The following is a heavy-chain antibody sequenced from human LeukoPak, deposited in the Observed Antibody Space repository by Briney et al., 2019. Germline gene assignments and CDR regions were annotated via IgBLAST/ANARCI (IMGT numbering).Heavy chain of an antibody. Sequence: ASVKVSCRASGYTFTSYDINWVRQATGQGLEWMGWMNPNSGNTGYAQKFQGRVTMTRNTSISTAYMELSSLRSEDTAAYYCARGLVENWFDPWGQGTLVTVSS. D-gene: IGHD2-2*01. CDR1: GYTFTSYD. V-gene: IGHV1-8*01. J-gene: IGHJ5*02. CDR3: ARGLVENWFDP. CDR2: MNPNSGNT.